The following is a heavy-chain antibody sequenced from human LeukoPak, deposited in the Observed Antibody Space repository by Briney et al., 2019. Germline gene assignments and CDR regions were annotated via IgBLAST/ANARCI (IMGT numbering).Heavy chain of an antibody. J-gene: IGHJ6*03. CDR2: IYYAGST. CDR1: GGSITSSSYY. Sequence: SETLSLTCTVSGGSITSSSYYWGWIRQPPGKGLEWIGSIYYAGSTYYNPSLKSRVTISVDTSKIQFSLKLTSVTAADTAVYYCARHFKDFNPHYYYYYMDVWGKGTTVTVSS. V-gene: IGHV4-39*01. D-gene: IGHD2-15*01. CDR3: ARHFKDFNPHYYYYYMDV.